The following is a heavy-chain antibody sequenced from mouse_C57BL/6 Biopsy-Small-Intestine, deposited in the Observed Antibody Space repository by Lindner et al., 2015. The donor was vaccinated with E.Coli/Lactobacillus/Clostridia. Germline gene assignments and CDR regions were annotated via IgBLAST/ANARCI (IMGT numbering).Heavy chain of an antibody. CDR3: ACTPARWSGYSPFDY. D-gene: IGHD1-3*01. CDR2: INPDSDGT. CDR1: GFSFSDYY. V-gene: IGHV1-19*01. J-gene: IGHJ4*01. Sequence: SVKVSCKASGFSFSDYYIHWVRQAPGQGLEWMGWINPDSDGTNYAQNFQGRVTMTRDTSIGTAYMELKSLRSDDTAVYYCACTPARWSGYSPFDYWGQGTLVTVSS.